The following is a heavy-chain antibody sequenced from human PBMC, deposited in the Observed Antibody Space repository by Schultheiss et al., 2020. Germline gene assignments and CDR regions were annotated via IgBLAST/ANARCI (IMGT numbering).Heavy chain of an antibody. CDR1: GGSFSGYY. CDR3: ARGVGIAVAGTWAKDYYYYYMDV. D-gene: IGHD6-19*01. V-gene: IGHV4-34*01. Sequence: GSLRLSCAVYGGSFSGYYWSWIRQPPGKGLEWIGEINHSGSTNYNPSLKSRVTISVDTSKNQFSLKLSSVTAADTAVYYCARGVGIAVAGTWAKDYYYYYMDVWGKGTTVTVSS. J-gene: IGHJ6*03. CDR2: INHSGST.